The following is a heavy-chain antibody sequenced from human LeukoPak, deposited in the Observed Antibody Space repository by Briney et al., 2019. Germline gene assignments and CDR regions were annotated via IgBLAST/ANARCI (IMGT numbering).Heavy chain of an antibody. D-gene: IGHD3-22*01. J-gene: IGHJ1*01. CDR1: GFTFSTYW. CDR3: ARAPSEIGGYYPEYFRH. CDR2: IKSDGGT. Sequence: GGSLRLSCATSGFTFSTYWMHWVRQAPGKGLVWVSRIKSDGGTNYADSVKGRFTISRDNAKKTVSLQMNSLRPEDTGVYYCARAPSEIGGYYPEYFRHWGQGTLVTVSS. V-gene: IGHV3-74*01.